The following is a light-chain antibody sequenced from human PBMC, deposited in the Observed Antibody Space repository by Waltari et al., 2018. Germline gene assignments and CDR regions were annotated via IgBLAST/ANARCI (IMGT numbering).Light chain of an antibody. Sequence: QAVLTQPASLSASPGASASLTCTLRSGINVGTYRIYWYQQKPGSPPQYLLRYKSDSDKQQGSGVPHRFFGSKDASANAGILLISGLPSEDEADYYCMIWHSSAWVFGGGTKLTVL. V-gene: IGLV5-45*01. CDR3: MIWHSSAWV. CDR1: SGINVGTYR. CDR2: YKSDSDK. J-gene: IGLJ3*02.